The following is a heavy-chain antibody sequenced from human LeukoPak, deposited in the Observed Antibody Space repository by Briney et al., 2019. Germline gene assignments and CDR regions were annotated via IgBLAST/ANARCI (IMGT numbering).Heavy chain of an antibody. Sequence: SETLSLTCTVSGGSISSYYWSWIRQPPGKGLEWIGYIYYSGSTNYNPSLKSRVTISVDTSKNQFSLKLSSVTAADTAVYYCARQAPGYGDYDYWGQGTLVTVSS. CDR1: GGSISSYY. CDR2: IYYSGST. D-gene: IGHD4-17*01. V-gene: IGHV4-59*08. J-gene: IGHJ4*02. CDR3: ARQAPGYGDYDY.